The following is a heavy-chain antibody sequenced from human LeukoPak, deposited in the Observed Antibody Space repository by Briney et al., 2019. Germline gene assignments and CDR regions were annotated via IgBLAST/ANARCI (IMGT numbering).Heavy chain of an antibody. J-gene: IGHJ5*02. Sequence: NPSETLSLTCTVAGGSIDNYYWSWIRQPPGKGLEWIGYIFYSGNTNYDPSLKSRVTISVDTSKNQSSLKLSSVTAADTAVYYCARGIESSTSWIDPWGQGTLVTVSS. D-gene: IGHD2-2*01. V-gene: IGHV4-59*01. CDR2: IFYSGNT. CDR3: ARGIESSTSWIDP. CDR1: GGSIDNYY.